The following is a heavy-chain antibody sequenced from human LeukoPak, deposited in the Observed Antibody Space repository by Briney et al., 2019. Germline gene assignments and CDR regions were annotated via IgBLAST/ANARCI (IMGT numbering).Heavy chain of an antibody. J-gene: IGHJ6*03. V-gene: IGHV4-38-2*01. D-gene: IGHD2-2*01. CDR1: GYPINNAYY. CDR3: ARQYDSYFYYYLDL. CDR2: LYHPDST. Sequence: KTSETLSLTCAVSGYPINNAYYWVWIRQPPGKGLGWIGSLYHPDSTYYNPSLKSRVTMSVDTSRNQFSLKLSFVTAADTAVYYCARQYDSYFYYYLDLWGTGTTVTVSS.